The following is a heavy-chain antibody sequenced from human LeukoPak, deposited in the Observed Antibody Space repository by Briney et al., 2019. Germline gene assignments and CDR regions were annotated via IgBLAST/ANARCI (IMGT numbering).Heavy chain of an antibody. CDR3: AKGQSFGESGLDY. CDR2: ISGSGGST. J-gene: IGHJ4*02. CDR1: GFTFSSYA. D-gene: IGHD3-10*01. Sequence: GGSLRLSCAASGFTFSSYAMSWVRQAPGKGLEWVSAISGSGGSTYYADSVKGRFTISRDNSKNTLYLQMDSLRAEDTAVYYCAKGQSFGESGLDYWGQGTLVTVSS. V-gene: IGHV3-23*01.